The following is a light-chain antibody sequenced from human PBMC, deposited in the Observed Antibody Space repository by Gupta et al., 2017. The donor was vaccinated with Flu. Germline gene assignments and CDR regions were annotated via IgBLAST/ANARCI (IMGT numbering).Light chain of an antibody. Sequence: AIQMTQSPSSLSASVGDRVTITCRASRDIGRDVAWYQQTPGEAPRLLIFSVSSLQSRVPSRFSGSGSGTYFTLTIANLQPEDFATYFCQQDYSYPRTFGQGTRGEIK. J-gene: IGKJ1*01. CDR2: SVS. CDR3: QQDYSYPRT. V-gene: IGKV1-6*01. CDR1: RDIGRD.